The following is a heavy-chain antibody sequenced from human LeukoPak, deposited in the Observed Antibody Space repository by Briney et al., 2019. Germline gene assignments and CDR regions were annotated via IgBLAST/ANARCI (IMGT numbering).Heavy chain of an antibody. CDR2: ISSSSSSI. CDR1: GFTFSISS. Sequence: HSGGSLRLSCAASGFTFSISSMNWVRQAPGKGLEWVSYISSSSSSIYYADSVKGRFTISRDNAENSLYVQMNSLRDEDTAVYYCVRDVDYGFDYWGQGTLVTVSS. J-gene: IGHJ4*02. D-gene: IGHD4-17*01. CDR3: VRDVDYGFDY. V-gene: IGHV3-48*02.